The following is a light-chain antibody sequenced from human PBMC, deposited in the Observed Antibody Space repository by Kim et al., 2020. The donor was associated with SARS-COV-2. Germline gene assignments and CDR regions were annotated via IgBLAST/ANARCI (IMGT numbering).Light chain of an antibody. CDR1: NIGSKS. Sequence: SYELTQPPSVSVAPGKTARITCGGNNIGSKSVHWYQQKPGQAPVLVIYYDSDRPSGIPERFSGSNPGNTATLTISRVEAGDEADYYCQVWDSSSDQVFGGGTKLTVL. V-gene: IGLV3-21*04. CDR3: QVWDSSSDQV. CDR2: YDS. J-gene: IGLJ3*02.